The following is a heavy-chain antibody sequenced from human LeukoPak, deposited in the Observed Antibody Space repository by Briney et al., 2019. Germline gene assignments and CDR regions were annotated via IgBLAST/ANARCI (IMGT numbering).Heavy chain of an antibody. CDR2: INPNSGGT. V-gene: IGHV1-2*02. Sequence: ASVKVSCKASGYTFTGYFMHWVLQAPGQGLEWMGWINPNSGGTNYAQKFQGRVTMTRDTSISTAYMELRRLRYDDTAVYYCATAVIVAVFGDALDIWGQGTLVTVSS. CDR3: ATAVIVAVFGDALDI. J-gene: IGHJ3*02. CDR1: GYTFTGYF. D-gene: IGHD6-13*01.